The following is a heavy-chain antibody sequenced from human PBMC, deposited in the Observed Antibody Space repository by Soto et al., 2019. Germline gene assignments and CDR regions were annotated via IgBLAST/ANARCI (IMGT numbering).Heavy chain of an antibody. Sequence: GGSLRLSCAASGFTFSYYYMSWIRQAPGKGLEWVSYISSSGSTIYYADSVKGRFTISRDNAKNSLYLQMNSLRAEDTAVYYCARDSLYSSSSYYYYGMDVWGQGTTVTVSS. CDR3: ARDSLYSSSSYYYYGMDV. J-gene: IGHJ6*02. D-gene: IGHD6-13*01. CDR1: GFTFSYYY. CDR2: ISSSGSTI. V-gene: IGHV3-11*01.